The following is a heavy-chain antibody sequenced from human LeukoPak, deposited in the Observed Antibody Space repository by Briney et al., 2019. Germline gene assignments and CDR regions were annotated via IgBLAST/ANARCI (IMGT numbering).Heavy chain of an antibody. J-gene: IGHJ4*02. D-gene: IGHD5-18*01. V-gene: IGHV1-69*13. Sequence: ASAKVSCKASGGTFSSYAISWVRQAPGQGLEWMGGIIPIFGTANYAQKFQGRVTITADESTSTAYMELSSLRSEDTAVYYCARGTTLVTNYFDYWGQGTLVTVSS. CDR1: GGTFSSYA. CDR3: ARGTTLVTNYFDY. CDR2: IIPIFGTA.